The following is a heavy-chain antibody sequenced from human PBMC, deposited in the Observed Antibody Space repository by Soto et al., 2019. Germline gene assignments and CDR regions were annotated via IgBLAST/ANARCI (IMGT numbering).Heavy chain of an antibody. J-gene: IGHJ6*02. D-gene: IGHD1-1*01. CDR3: AREGTPSQDEGQILDYGMDV. V-gene: IGHV1-69*13. CDR1: RVAFSKFI. Sequence: SVKVSCKASRVAFSKFIVTWVRQTPGLGLEWVGGIIPIFGTANYAQKFQGRVTITADESTSTSYMEVNNLRSEDTAVYYCAREGTPSQDEGQILDYGMDVWGQGTTVTVSS. CDR2: IIPIFGTA.